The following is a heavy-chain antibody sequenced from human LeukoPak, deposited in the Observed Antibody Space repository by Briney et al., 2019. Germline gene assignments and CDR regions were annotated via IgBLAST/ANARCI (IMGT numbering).Heavy chain of an antibody. V-gene: IGHV4-59*01. J-gene: IGHJ4*02. D-gene: IGHD3-3*01. CDR3: ARVVTTFGVINYFDW. CDR2: IYFSGAT. CDR1: DGSISSYD. Sequence: SETLSLTCTVSDGSISSYDWTWIRQPPGKGLEWVGYIYFSGATNYNPSLKSRVTISRDTSKNQVSLELSSVTAADTAVYLCARVVTTFGVINYFDWWGQGTLVTVSS.